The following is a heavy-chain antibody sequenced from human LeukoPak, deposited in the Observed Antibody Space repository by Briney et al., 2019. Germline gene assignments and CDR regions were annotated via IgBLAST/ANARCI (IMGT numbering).Heavy chain of an antibody. J-gene: IGHJ4*02. CDR2: IHPRSGET. D-gene: IGHD3-10*01. CDR3: ARVGEYGTGSYYRGCFDY. Sequence: ASVKVSCKASGYTFTAFYIHWVRQAPGQGLEWMGWIHPRSGETNYAYKFRGRVTMTRDTSISTTYMDLGSLGSDDTAVYYCARVGEYGTGSYYRGCFDYWGQGTLVTVSS. V-gene: IGHV1-2*02. CDR1: GYTFTAFY.